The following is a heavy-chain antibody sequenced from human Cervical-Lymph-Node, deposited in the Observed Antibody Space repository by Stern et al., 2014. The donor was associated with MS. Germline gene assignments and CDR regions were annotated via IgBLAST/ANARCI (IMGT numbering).Heavy chain of an antibody. V-gene: IGHV4-31*03. J-gene: IGHJ4*02. D-gene: IGHD3-22*01. CDR1: GGSITSGGHY. CDR2: IYYSGTT. CDR3: ARDRIFSSGYYYFDK. Sequence: VQLVESGPGLVKPSQTLSLTCTVSGGSITSGGHYWTWVRQHPGKGLEWIGNIYYSGTTNYNSSLKSRVTISVDTSENQFSLKLSSVTAADTAVYYCARDRIFSSGYYYFDKWGQGTLVTVSS.